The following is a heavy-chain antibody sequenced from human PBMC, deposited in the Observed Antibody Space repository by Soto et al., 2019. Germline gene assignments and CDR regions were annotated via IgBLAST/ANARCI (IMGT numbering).Heavy chain of an antibody. J-gene: IGHJ4*02. V-gene: IGHV1-46*02. Sequence: QVQLVQSGPEVRKPGASVILSCATSGYNFNQYYIHWVRQAPGQGLGWMGIINLRGGTTEYAHKFRGRVTVTGDTSTRTAYMELSSLRSEDTAVYFCARGPDDSDVPRWDHWGQGTLITVSS. CDR3: ARGPDDSDVPRWDH. CDR2: INLRGGTT. D-gene: IGHD4-17*01. CDR1: GYNFNQYY.